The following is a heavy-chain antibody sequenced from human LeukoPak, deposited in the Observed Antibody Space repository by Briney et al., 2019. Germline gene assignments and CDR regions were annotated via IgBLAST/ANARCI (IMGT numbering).Heavy chain of an antibody. D-gene: IGHD2-2*01. Sequence: GGSLRLSCAASGFTFSSNWMHWVRQVPGKGLEWVSRILSDGSYTSYADSVRGRFTIFRDNSRNTLHLQMHSLRVEDTAVYYCASKLLPAAEQGLAYWGQGTLVTVSS. J-gene: IGHJ4*02. CDR3: ASKLLPAAEQGLAY. V-gene: IGHV3-74*01. CDR1: GFTFSSNW. CDR2: ILSDGSYT.